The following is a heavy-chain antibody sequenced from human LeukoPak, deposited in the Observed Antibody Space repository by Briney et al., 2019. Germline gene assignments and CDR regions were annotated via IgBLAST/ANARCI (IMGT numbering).Heavy chain of an antibody. Sequence: GRSLRLSCAASGFTSSSYGMHWVRQAPGRGLEWVAVISYDGSNKYYADSVKGRFTISRDNSKNTLYLQMNSLRAEDTAVYYCAKDLCSTVVTPLCWYFDLWGRGTLVTVSS. J-gene: IGHJ2*01. D-gene: IGHD4-23*01. CDR2: ISYDGSNK. CDR1: GFTSSSYG. V-gene: IGHV3-30*18. CDR3: AKDLCSTVVTPLCWYFDL.